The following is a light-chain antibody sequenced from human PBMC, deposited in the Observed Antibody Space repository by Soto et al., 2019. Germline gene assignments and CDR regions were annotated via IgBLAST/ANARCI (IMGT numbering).Light chain of an antibody. Sequence: IQMTQSPSILSASVGYRVTITSRASQSISTWLAWYQQQTEKAPKILIHDASTLESGVPSRFRGSGSGTECTLTISRLQPDDFETYYCQQYNSYSRTFGQGTKVDIK. CDR2: DAS. V-gene: IGKV1-5*01. J-gene: IGKJ1*01. CDR1: QSISTW. CDR3: QQYNSYSRT.